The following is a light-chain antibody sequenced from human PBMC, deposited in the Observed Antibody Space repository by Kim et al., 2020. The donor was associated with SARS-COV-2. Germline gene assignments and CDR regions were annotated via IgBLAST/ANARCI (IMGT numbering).Light chain of an antibody. Sequence: SPGESATLTCRASQTVNNNRLAWYQQKPGQAPRLLIYGASSRTTGIPDRFTGSGSVTDFTLTISRLEPEDFAVYHCQQYGTSLYTFGQGTKLEI. J-gene: IGKJ2*01. CDR2: GAS. CDR1: QTVNNNR. V-gene: IGKV3-20*01. CDR3: QQYGTSLYT.